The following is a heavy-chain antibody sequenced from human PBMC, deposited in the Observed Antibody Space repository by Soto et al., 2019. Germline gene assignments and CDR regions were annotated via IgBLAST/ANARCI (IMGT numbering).Heavy chain of an antibody. Sequence: SETLSLTCAVSGGSISSGGYSWSWIRQPPGKGLEWIGYIYHSGSTYYDPSLKSRVTISVDRSKNQFSLKLSSVTAADTAVYYCARADYDILTGYPNWFDPWGHGTLVTVSS. J-gene: IGHJ5*02. V-gene: IGHV4-30-2*01. D-gene: IGHD3-9*01. CDR3: ARADYDILTGYPNWFDP. CDR1: GGSISSGGYS. CDR2: IYHSGST.